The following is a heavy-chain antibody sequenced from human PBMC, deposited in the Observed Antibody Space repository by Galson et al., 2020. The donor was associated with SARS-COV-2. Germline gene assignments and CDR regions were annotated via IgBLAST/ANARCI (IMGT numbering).Heavy chain of an antibody. V-gene: IGHV1-18*01. CDR2: ISGYNGDT. CDR1: GYIFNTNG. CDR3: ARDIYDSSGYQMGY. J-gene: IGHJ4*02. Sequence: ASVKVSCKASGYIFNTNGISWVRQAPGQGLEWMGWISGYNGDTILAQKLQGRVTMTTDTSTSTVYMELRSLISDDTAVYYCARDIYDSSGYQMGYWGQGTLVTVSS. D-gene: IGHD3-22*01.